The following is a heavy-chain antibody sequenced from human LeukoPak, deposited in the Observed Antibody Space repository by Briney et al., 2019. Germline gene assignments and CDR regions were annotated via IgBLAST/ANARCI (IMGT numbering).Heavy chain of an antibody. D-gene: IGHD3-10*01. CDR2: IICSSDNI. Sequence: SLRLSCVASGFFFDDYAMHWVRQAARRGVEGGAGIICSSDNIVYEDSVKGRFTISRDSAKNSLYLQMNSLRAEDTALYYCAKDFSGIPVVFLDYWGQGTLVTVSS. V-gene: IGHV3-9*01. J-gene: IGHJ4*02. CDR3: AKDFSGIPVVFLDY. CDR1: GFFFDDYA.